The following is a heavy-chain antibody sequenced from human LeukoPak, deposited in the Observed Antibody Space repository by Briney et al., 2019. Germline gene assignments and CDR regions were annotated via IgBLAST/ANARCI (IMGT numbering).Heavy chain of an antibody. Sequence: GGSLRLSCAASGFTFSSYAITWVRQAPGKGLEWVSAVSSNGAKTYYADSVKGRFTISRDNYKNMVFLQMNSLRAEDTAVYYCITPLPYSAQGGQGTLVTVSS. CDR2: VSSNGAKT. CDR1: GFTFSSYA. CDR3: ITPLPYSAQ. V-gene: IGHV3-23*01. D-gene: IGHD2-21*01. J-gene: IGHJ4*02.